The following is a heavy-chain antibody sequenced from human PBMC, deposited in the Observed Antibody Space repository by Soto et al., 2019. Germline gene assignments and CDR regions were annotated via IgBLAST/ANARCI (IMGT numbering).Heavy chain of an antibody. J-gene: IGHJ4*02. CDR3: AKCPVGAAGPQIDY. Sequence: TGGSLILSCAASGFTFSSYGMHWVRQAPGKGLEWVAVISYDGSNKYYADSVKGRFTISRDNSKNTLYLQMNSLRAEDTAVYYCAKCPVGAAGPQIDYWGQGTLVTVSS. V-gene: IGHV3-30*18. CDR1: GFTFSSYG. D-gene: IGHD6-13*01. CDR2: ISYDGSNK.